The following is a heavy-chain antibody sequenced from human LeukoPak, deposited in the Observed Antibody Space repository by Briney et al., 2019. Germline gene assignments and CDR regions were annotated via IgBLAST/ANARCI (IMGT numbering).Heavy chain of an antibody. CDR2: IYHSGST. V-gene: IGHV4-30-2*01. CDR3: ARGETSSSSLWY. Sequence: SQTLSLTCTVSGGSISSGGYYWSWIRQPPGKGLEWIGYIYHSGSTYYNPSLKSRVTISVDRSKNQFSLKLSPVTAADTAVYYCARGETSSSSLWYWGQGTLVTVSS. D-gene: IGHD6-6*01. CDR1: GGSISSGGYY. J-gene: IGHJ4*02.